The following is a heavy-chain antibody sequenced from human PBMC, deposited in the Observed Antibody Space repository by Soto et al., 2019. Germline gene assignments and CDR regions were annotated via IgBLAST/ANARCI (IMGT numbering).Heavy chain of an antibody. Sequence: VASVKVSCKASGGTFSSYAISWVRQAPGQGLEWMGWISAYNGNTNYAQKLQGRVTMTTDTSTSTAYMELRSLRSDDTAVYYCARSRYCTNGVCYTAEYFQHWGQGTLVTVSS. V-gene: IGHV1-18*01. D-gene: IGHD2-8*01. CDR2: ISAYNGNT. CDR3: ARSRYCTNGVCYTAEYFQH. CDR1: GGTFSSYA. J-gene: IGHJ1*01.